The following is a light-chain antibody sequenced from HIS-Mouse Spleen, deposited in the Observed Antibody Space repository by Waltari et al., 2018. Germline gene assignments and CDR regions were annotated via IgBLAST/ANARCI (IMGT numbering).Light chain of an antibody. CDR3: QQYYSTFFT. Sequence: AIRMTQSPSSLSASTGDRVTITCRASQGISSYLAWSQQKPGKAPKLLIYAASTLQSGVPSRFSGSGSGTDFTLTISCLQSEDFATYYCQQYYSTFFTFGPGTKVDIK. CDR1: QGISSY. V-gene: IGKV1-8*01. J-gene: IGKJ3*01. CDR2: AAS.